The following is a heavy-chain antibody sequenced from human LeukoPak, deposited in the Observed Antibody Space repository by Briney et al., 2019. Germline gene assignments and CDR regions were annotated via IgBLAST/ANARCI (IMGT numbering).Heavy chain of an antibody. Sequence: ASAKVSCKASGYTLTEYYIHWVRQAPGQGLEWMGWINPNSGGSNSAQNFRGRVTMTRDTSITTAYMELSRLASDDTAVYYCAAWAAVGRFFDYWGQGTQVTVSS. J-gene: IGHJ4*02. CDR1: GYTLTEYY. D-gene: IGHD6-13*01. V-gene: IGHV1-2*02. CDR2: INPNSGGS. CDR3: AAWAAVGRFFDY.